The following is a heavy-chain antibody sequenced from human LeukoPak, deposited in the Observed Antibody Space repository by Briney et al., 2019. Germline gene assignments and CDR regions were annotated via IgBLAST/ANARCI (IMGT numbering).Heavy chain of an antibody. Sequence: SETLSLTCTVSGGSISSSSYYWGWIRQPPGKGLEWIGSIYYSGSTYYNPSLKSRVTISVDTSKNQFSLKLSSVTAADTAVYYCARGNGYYFDYWGQGTLVTVSS. D-gene: IGHD6-25*01. CDR3: ARGNGYYFDY. V-gene: IGHV4-39*07. J-gene: IGHJ4*02. CDR2: IYYSGST. CDR1: GGSISSSSYY.